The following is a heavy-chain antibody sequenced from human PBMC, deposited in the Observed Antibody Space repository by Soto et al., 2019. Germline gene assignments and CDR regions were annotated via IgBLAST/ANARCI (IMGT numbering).Heavy chain of an antibody. CDR2: IYYTGTT. CDR3: ARLTQQGTFDI. V-gene: IGHV4-39*01. Sequence: SETLSLTCNVSGGSTTTTTHFWGWIRQPPGKGLEWIAAIYYTGTTYYNPSIKSRVTISVDASKNQFSLKTSSVTAADTAVYYCARLTQQGTFDIWGRGTLVTVSS. CDR1: GGSTTTTTHF. J-gene: IGHJ3*02. D-gene: IGHD1-1*01.